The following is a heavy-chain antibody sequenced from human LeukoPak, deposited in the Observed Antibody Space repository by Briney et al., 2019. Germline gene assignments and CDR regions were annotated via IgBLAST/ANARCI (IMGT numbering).Heavy chain of an antibody. V-gene: IGHV1-18*01. D-gene: IGHD3-22*01. CDR1: DYSFTSYG. CDR2: ISAYNGNT. J-gene: IGHJ4*02. Sequence: GASVKVSCKASDYSFTSYGISWVRQAPGQGLEWMGWISAYNGNTNYAQKLQGRVTMTTDTSTSTAYMELRSLRSDDTAVYYCARDPPYYDSSGYYKDYWGQGTLVTVSS. CDR3: ARDPPYYDSSGYYKDY.